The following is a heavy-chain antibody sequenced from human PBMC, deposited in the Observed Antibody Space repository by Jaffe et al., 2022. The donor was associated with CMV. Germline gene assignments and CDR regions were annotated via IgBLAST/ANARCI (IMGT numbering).Heavy chain of an antibody. CDR3: ARDVWSVVVVPAEPRRGWFDP. CDR1: GYTFTSYA. CDR2: INAGNGNT. J-gene: IGHJ5*02. D-gene: IGHD2-2*01. V-gene: IGHV1-3*01. Sequence: QVQLVQSGAEVKKPGASVKVSCKASGYTFTSYAMHWVRQAPGQRLEWMGWINAGNGNTKYSQKFQGRVTITRDTSASTAYMELSSLRSEDTAVYYCARDVWSVVVVPAEPRRGWFDPWGQGTLVTVSS.